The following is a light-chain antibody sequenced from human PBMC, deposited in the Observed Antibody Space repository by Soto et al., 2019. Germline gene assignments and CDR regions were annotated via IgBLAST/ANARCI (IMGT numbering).Light chain of an antibody. Sequence: QSVLTQPPSASGTPGQRITISCSGSSSNIGSHTINWHQQVPGTAPKLLIYSNNERPSGVPDRFSGSKSGTSASLAITGLQAEDEADYYCQSYDSSMSGYVFGTGTKVTVL. CDR1: SSNIGSHT. CDR3: QSYDSSMSGYV. CDR2: SNN. V-gene: IGLV1-44*01. J-gene: IGLJ1*01.